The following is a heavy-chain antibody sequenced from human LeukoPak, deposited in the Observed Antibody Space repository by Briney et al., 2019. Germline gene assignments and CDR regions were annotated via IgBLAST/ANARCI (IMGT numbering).Heavy chain of an antibody. CDR2: VSPPGGGT. J-gene: IGHJ4*02. V-gene: IGHV3-23*01. CDR1: GFSFSYHG. D-gene: IGHD7-27*01. Sequence: GGSLRLSCAASGFSFSYHGMNWVRQAPGKGLEWVSGVSPPGGGTYYADSVKGRFTISRDDSRNTLSLQMNSLRVEDTAVYYCARDLAWGAFDYWGQGILVAVSS. CDR3: ARDLAWGAFDY.